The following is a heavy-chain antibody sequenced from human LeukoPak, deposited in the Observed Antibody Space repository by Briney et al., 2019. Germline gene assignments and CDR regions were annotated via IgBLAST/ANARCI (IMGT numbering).Heavy chain of an antibody. V-gene: IGHV1-18*01. Sequence: ASVKVSCKASGYTFTSYGISWVRQAPGQGLEWMGWISAYNGNTNYAQKLQGRVTMTTDTSTSTAYMELRSLRSDDTAVYYCARDVHCSSTSCSYYYYYYMDVWGKGTTVTVSS. J-gene: IGHJ6*03. CDR1: GYTFTSYG. CDR3: ARDVHCSSTSCSYYYYYYMDV. CDR2: ISAYNGNT. D-gene: IGHD2-2*01.